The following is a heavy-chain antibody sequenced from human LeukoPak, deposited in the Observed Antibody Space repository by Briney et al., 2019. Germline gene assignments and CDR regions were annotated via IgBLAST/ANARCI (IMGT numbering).Heavy chain of an antibody. CDR1: GGTFSSYA. J-gene: IGHJ3*02. V-gene: IGHV1-69*13. CDR2: IIPIFGTA. Sequence: GASVKVSCKASGGTFSSYAISWVRQAPGQGPEWMGGIIPIFGTANYAQKFQGRVTITADESTSTAYMELSSLRSEDTAVYYCARAYYYDSSGYYYGAAFDIWGQGTMVTVSS. CDR3: ARAYYYDSSGYYYGAAFDI. D-gene: IGHD3-22*01.